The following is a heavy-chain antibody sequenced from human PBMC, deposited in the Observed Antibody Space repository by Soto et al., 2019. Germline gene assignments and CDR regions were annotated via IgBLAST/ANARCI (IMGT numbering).Heavy chain of an antibody. CDR2: IYPGDSDT. D-gene: IGHD2-2*01. J-gene: IGHJ6*02. V-gene: IGHV5-51*01. Sequence: GESLKISCKGSGYSFTSYWIGWVRQMPGKGLEWMGIIYPGDSDTRYSPSFQGQVTISADKSISTAYLQWSSLKASDTAMYYCARQVVLVPAAPGRYYYYGMDVWGQGTTVTVS. CDR1: GYSFTSYW. CDR3: ARQVVLVPAAPGRYYYYGMDV.